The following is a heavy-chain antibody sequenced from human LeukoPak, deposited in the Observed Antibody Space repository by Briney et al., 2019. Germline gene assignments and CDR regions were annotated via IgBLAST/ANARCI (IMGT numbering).Heavy chain of an antibody. V-gene: IGHV4-59*01. CDR1: GGSISRYY. J-gene: IGHJ6*03. CDR3: ARLEQYYYYYMDV. CDR2: IYYSGST. Sequence: SETLSLTCTVSGGSISRYYWSWIRQPPGKGLEWIGYIYYSGSTNYNPSLKSRVTISVDTSKNQFSLKLSSVTAADTAVYYCARLEQYYYYYMDVWGKGTTVTVSS. D-gene: IGHD5-24*01.